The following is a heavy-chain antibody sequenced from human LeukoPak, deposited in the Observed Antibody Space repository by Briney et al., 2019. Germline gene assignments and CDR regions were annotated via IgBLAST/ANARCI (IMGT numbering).Heavy chain of an antibody. CDR1: GFTFSSYA. J-gene: IGHJ4*02. Sequence: GGSLRLSCAASGFTFSSYAMHWVRQAPGKGLEWVAVISYDGSNKYYADSVKGRSTISRDNSKNTLYLQMNSLRAEDTAVYYCARAATGLGVVGFDYWGQGTLVTVSS. CDR3: ARAATGLGVVGFDY. V-gene: IGHV3-30-3*01. CDR2: ISYDGSNK.